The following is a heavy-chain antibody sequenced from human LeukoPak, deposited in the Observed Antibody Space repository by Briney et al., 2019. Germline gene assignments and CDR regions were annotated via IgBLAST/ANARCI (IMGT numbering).Heavy chain of an antibody. CDR1: GFTFSSYG. CDR3: AKDTQRIQITMIASAFDI. Sequence: PGRSLGLSCAASGFTFSSYGMHWVRQAPGKGLEWVAVISYDGSNKYYADSVKGRFTISRDNSKNTLYLQMNSLRAEDTAVYYCAKDTQRIQITMIASAFDIWGQGTMVTVSS. V-gene: IGHV3-30*18. D-gene: IGHD3-22*01. J-gene: IGHJ3*02. CDR2: ISYDGSNK.